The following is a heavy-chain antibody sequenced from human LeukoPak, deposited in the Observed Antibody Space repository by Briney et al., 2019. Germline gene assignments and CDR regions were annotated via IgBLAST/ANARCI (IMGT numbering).Heavy chain of an antibody. CDR1: GFTFSSYA. J-gene: IGHJ4*02. CDR3: AKEGTSGNFFPFDY. CDR2: ISGSGGAT. Sequence: GGSLRLSCAAPGFTFSSYAMSWVRQAPGKGLEWVSVISGSGGATYFADSVKGRVTISRDNSKNTLYLQMNSLRAEDTAVYYCAKEGTSGNFFPFDYWGQGTLVTVSS. D-gene: IGHD3-10*01. V-gene: IGHV3-23*01.